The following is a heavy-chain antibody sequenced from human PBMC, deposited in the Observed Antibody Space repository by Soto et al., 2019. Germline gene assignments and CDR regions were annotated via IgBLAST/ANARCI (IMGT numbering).Heavy chain of an antibody. D-gene: IGHD3-10*01. V-gene: IGHV1-3*01. CDR1: GYTFTSYA. Sequence: GASVKVSWKASGYTFTSYAMHWVRQAPGQRLEWMGWINAGNGNTKYSQKFQGRVTITRDTSASTAYMELSSLRSEDTAVYYCARDMGFGLSDYWGQGTLVTVSS. J-gene: IGHJ4*02. CDR2: INAGNGNT. CDR3: ARDMGFGLSDY.